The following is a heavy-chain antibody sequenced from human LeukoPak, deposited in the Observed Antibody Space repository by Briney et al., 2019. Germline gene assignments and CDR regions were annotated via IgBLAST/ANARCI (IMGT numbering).Heavy chain of an antibody. D-gene: IGHD3-16*01. Sequence: GGSLRLSCAASGFSVNDYYMSWVRQAPGKGLEWFSVMYRGGNTYYADSVRGRFSISRDSTKNTLYLQMTSLRVEDTAVYYCARGRVGGPRLAPWGQGTLVTVSS. CDR1: GFSVNDYY. CDR3: ARGRVGGPRLAP. V-gene: IGHV3-53*01. J-gene: IGHJ5*02. CDR2: MYRGGNT.